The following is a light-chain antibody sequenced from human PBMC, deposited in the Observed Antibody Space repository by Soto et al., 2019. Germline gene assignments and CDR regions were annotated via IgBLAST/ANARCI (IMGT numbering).Light chain of an antibody. CDR3: SSYAGSSAYV. J-gene: IGLJ1*01. CDR1: SSDVGTYNL. V-gene: IGLV2-23*02. Sequence: QSALTQPASVSGSPGQSITISCTGTSSDVGTYNLVSWYQQYPGKAPKLMIYEVTKRPSGVSNRFSGSKSGNTASLTISGLQAEDEAGYSCSSYAGSSAYVFGTGTKLTVL. CDR2: EVT.